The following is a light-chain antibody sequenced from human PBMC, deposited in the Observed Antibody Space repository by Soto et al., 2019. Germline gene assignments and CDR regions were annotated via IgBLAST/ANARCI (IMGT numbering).Light chain of an antibody. V-gene: IGLV1-40*01. CDR3: QSYDSSLSGWV. Sequence: QSVLTQPTSVSGATGQRVTISCTGSSSNIGAGYDVHWYQHLPGTAPKLLIYGSSNRPSGVPDRFSGSKSGTSASLAITGLQAEDEADYYCQSYDSSLSGWVFGGGTKVTVL. CDR1: SSNIGAGYD. J-gene: IGLJ3*02. CDR2: GSS.